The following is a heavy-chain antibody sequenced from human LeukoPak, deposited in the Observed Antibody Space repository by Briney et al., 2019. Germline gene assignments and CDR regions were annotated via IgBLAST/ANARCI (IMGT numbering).Heavy chain of an antibody. D-gene: IGHD2-2*01. CDR1: EITVSNNY. J-gene: IGHJ4*02. Sequence: GGSLRLSCAASEITVSNNYMSWVRQAPGMSLEWVSIIYSDGTTYYTDSVKGRFTISRDNSKNTLYLQMNSLRAEDTAVYYCARWICTSTTCYYDYWGQGTLVTVSS. CDR3: ARWICTSTTCYYDY. V-gene: IGHV3-53*01. CDR2: IYSDGTT.